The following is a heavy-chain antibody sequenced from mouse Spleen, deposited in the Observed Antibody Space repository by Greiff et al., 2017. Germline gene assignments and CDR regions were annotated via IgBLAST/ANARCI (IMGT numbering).Heavy chain of an antibody. Sequence: DVKLVESGGGLVKLGGSLKLSCAASGFTFSSYAMSWVRQTPEKRLEWVATISSGGGNTYYPDSVKGRFTISRDNAKNTLYLQMSSLKSEDTAMYYCASHYGNYVYYAMDYWGQGTSVTVSS. CDR2: ISSGGGNT. D-gene: IGHD2-1*01. J-gene: IGHJ4*01. V-gene: IGHV5-9*04. CDR3: ASHYGNYVYYAMDY. CDR1: GFTFSSYA.